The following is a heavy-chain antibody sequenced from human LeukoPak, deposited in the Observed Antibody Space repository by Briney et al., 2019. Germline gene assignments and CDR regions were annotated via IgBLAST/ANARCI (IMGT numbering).Heavy chain of an antibody. V-gene: IGHV4-59*01. Sequence: PSETLYLTCAVSGASFRRYYSSWVRQSPGKGLEWIGYSHYSGSANFNPSLKSRVSISLDTSKNQFSLNLRSLTAADTAVYYCAGGGYCSSASCHAPLFDWWGPGILVTVSS. D-gene: IGHD2-2*01. CDR2: SHYSGSA. CDR3: AGGGYCSSASCHAPLFDW. J-gene: IGHJ4*02. CDR1: GASFRRYY.